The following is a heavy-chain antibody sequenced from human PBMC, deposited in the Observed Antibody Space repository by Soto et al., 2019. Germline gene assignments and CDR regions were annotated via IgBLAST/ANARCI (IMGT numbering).Heavy chain of an antibody. V-gene: IGHV3-23*01. CDR2: ISGSGGST. CDR1: GFPFRGYP. CDR3: ATQTAYYDILTGPYGWFDP. J-gene: IGHJ5*02. D-gene: IGHD3-9*01. Sequence: GGSLSPSCAPSGFPFRGYPLTWVPQAPGKGLEWVSAISGSGGSTYYADSVKGRFTISRDNSKNTLYLQMNSLRAEDTAVYYCATQTAYYDILTGPYGWFDPWGQGTLVTVSS.